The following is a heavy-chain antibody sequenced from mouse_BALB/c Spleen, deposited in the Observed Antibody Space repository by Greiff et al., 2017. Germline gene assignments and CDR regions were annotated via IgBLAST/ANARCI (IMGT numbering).Heavy chain of an antibody. CDR2: ISSGGST. D-gene: IGHD4-1*01. V-gene: IGHV5-6-5*01. CDR1: GFTFSSYA. Sequence: EVQLKESGGGLVKPGGSLKLSCAASGFTFSSYAMSWVRQTPEKRLEWVASISSGGSTYYPDSVKGRFTISRDNARNILYLQMSSLRSEDTAMYYCARGRELGFAYWGQGTLVTVSA. J-gene: IGHJ3*01. CDR3: ARGRELGFAY.